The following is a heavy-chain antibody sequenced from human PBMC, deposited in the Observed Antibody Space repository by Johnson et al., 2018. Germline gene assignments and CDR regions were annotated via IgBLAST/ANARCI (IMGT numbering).Heavy chain of an antibody. J-gene: IGHJ6*02. CDR3: ARDDRSTIGSVYGLDV. D-gene: IGHD5-24*01. V-gene: IGHV3-53*01. CDR2: VYSSDNT. Sequence: VQLVESGGGLIQPGESLRLSCVVSGLSVSTNFLSWVRQAPGKGLEWVSVVYSSDNTYYADSGRGRFTISREKSKNTLYLQMNSLRVEDTAVYYCARDDRSTIGSVYGLDVWGQGTTVTVSS. CDR1: GLSVSTNF.